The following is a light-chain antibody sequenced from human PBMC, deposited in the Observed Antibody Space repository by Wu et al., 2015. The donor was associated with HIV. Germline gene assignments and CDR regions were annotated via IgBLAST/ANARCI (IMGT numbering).Light chain of an antibody. J-gene: IGKJ1*01. Sequence: TQSPASLSVSPGDRATLSCRASQSVTSDLAWYQVKPGQAPRLLIYGASTRATGVPARSIGSGSGTEFTLTINNMQSEDFAVYYCHQYNNWPPWAFGQGTKVEIK. V-gene: IGKV3-15*01. CDR3: HQYNNWPPWA. CDR1: QSVTSD. CDR2: GAS.